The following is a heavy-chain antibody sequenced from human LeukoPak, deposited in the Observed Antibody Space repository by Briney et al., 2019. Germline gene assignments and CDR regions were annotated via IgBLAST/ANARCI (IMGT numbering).Heavy chain of an antibody. Sequence: PGGSLRLSCAASGFTFSSFAMTWVRQAPGKGLEWVSGVSVGGGTTSYADSVKGRFTVSRDNSKNTLYLQMTTLRAEDTAMYYCAKAMSSSWTYSYFDSWGQGTLVTVSS. V-gene: IGHV3-23*01. CDR2: VSVGGGTT. J-gene: IGHJ4*02. CDR1: GFTFSSFA. CDR3: AKAMSSSWTYSYFDS. D-gene: IGHD6-13*01.